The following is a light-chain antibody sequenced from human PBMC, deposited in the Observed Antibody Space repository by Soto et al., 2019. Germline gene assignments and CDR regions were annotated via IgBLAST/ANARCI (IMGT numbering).Light chain of an antibody. J-gene: IGLJ1*01. V-gene: IGLV4-69*01. CDR1: SGHSSYA. Sequence: QSVLTQSPSASASLGASVKLTCTLSSGHSSYAITWHQQQPEKGPQFLMKVNSDGSHTKRDGIPDRFSGSSSGAERYLTISSLQSDDEADYYCQTWGSGIHVFGAGTKVTVL. CDR3: QTWGSGIHV. CDR2: VNSDGSH.